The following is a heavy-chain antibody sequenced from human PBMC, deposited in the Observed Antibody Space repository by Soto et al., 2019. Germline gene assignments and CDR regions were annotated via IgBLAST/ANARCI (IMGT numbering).Heavy chain of an antibody. Sequence: QVQVQQWGAGLVKPSETLFLTCAVDGGSFNGFYWCWIRQPPGKGLEWIGEINHIGITPYNPSVTSGVCISVDTSENKLSLTLDSVTAADTAVYYCTRGYAENWHTPHSWGQGTLVTVSS. V-gene: IGHV4-34*06. CDR1: GGSFNGFY. J-gene: IGHJ5*02. CDR2: INHIGIT. D-gene: IGHD5-12*01. CDR3: TRGYAENWHTPHS.